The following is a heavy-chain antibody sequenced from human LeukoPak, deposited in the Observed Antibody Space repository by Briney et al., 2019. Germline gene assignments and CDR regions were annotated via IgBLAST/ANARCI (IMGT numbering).Heavy chain of an antibody. CDR2: ISGSTGNT. V-gene: IGHV3-23*01. Sequence: PGEALRLSCVASGFTFSSSAMSWVRQAPGKGLEWVSVISGSTGNTYYTDSVKGRFTISRDNSKNTLYLQLNSLRAEDTAVYYCARALGIMALDYWGQGTLVTVSA. J-gene: IGHJ4*02. D-gene: IGHD7-27*01. CDR3: ARALGIMALDY. CDR1: GFTFSSSA.